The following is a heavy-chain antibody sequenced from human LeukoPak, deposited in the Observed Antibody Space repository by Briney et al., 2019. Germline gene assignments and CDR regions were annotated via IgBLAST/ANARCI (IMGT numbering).Heavy chain of an antibody. CDR3: ARAYAGGIFDS. D-gene: IGHD3-16*01. Sequence: HTGGSLRLSCAASGFTFSSYAMSWVRQAPGKGLEWVSAISGSGGSTYYADSVKGRFTISRDNSKNTLYLQMNSLRAEDTAVYYCARAYAGGIFDSWGQGTLVTVSS. CDR2: ISGSGGST. J-gene: IGHJ4*02. CDR1: GFTFSSYA. V-gene: IGHV3-23*01.